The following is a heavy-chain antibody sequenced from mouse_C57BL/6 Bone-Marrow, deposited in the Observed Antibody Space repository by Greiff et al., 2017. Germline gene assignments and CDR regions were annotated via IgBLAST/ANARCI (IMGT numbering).Heavy chain of an antibody. CDR2: IYPGSGST. V-gene: IGHV1-55*01. CDR1: GYTFTSYW. CDR3: ARPYYSNYWYFDV. D-gene: IGHD2-5*01. Sequence: QVQLQQPGAELVKPGASVKMSCKASGYTFTSYWITWVKQRPGQGLEWLGDIYPGSGSTNYNEQFKSKATLTVDTSSSTAYMQLSSLTSEDSAVYYCARPYYSNYWYFDVWGTGTTVTVSS. J-gene: IGHJ1*03.